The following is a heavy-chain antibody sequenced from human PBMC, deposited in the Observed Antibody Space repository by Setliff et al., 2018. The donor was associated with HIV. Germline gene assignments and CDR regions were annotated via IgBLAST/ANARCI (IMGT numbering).Heavy chain of an antibody. Sequence: PSETLSLTCTVSGGSFSTYYWSWIRQPAGEGLEYIGRVHSTGTTIYNPSLKSRVTRSVDTSKNQLSLKLSSVTAADTAVYYCARGIGTRYNYYMDVWGIGTTVTVSS. CDR1: GGSFSTYY. J-gene: IGHJ6*03. D-gene: IGHD1-20*01. CDR3: ARGIGTRYNYYMDV. CDR2: VHSTGTT. V-gene: IGHV4-4*07.